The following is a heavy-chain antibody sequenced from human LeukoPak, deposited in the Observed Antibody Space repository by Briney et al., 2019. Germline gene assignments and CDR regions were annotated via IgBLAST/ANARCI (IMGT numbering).Heavy chain of an antibody. Sequence: GGSLRLSCAASGFTFSSYGMHWVRQAPGKGLEWVAFIRYDGSSKYYADSVKGRFTISRDNSKNTLYLQMNSLRAEDTAVYYCAKDTGLLWFGESYLFDYWGQGTLVTVSS. D-gene: IGHD3-10*01. CDR3: AKDTGLLWFGESYLFDY. V-gene: IGHV3-30*02. J-gene: IGHJ4*02. CDR2: IRYDGSSK. CDR1: GFTFSSYG.